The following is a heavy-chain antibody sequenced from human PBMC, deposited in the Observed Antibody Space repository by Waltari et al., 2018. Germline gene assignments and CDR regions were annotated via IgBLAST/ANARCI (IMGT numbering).Heavy chain of an antibody. J-gene: IGHJ6*02. Sequence: EVKLVESGGGLVQPGGSLRLSCAASGFTFSHYEFNWVRQAPGKGVEWVSYISSSGRTIDYADSVKGRLTMSRDDAKNSVYLQMHSLRAEDTAVYYCARGSFLEWLGGMDVWGQGTTVSVS. CDR1: GFTFSHYE. CDR3: ARGSFLEWLGGMDV. CDR2: ISSSGRTI. V-gene: IGHV3-48*03. D-gene: IGHD3-3*02.